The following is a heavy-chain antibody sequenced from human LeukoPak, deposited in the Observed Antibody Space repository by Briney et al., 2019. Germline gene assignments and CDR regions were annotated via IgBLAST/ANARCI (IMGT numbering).Heavy chain of an antibody. V-gene: IGHV3-23*01. CDR2: ISGGGVST. CDR3: ARDERLLSFLK. CDR1: GFTFSSYA. J-gene: IGHJ4*02. D-gene: IGHD3-3*01. Sequence: GGSLRLSCAASGFTFSSYAMTWVRQAPGKGLQWVSAISGGGVSTYYADSVKGRFTISRDNSKNTLYLQMNSLRAEDTAIYYCARDERLLSFLKWGQGTLVTVSS.